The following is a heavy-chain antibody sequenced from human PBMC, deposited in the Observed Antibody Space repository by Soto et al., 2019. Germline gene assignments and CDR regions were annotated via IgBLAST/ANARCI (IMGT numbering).Heavy chain of an antibody. CDR3: AKTWFGEDNYGMDV. CDR2: ISYDGSKK. J-gene: IGHJ6*02. Sequence: QVQLVESGGGVVQPGTSLRLSCAASGFTFTSYGLHWVRQAPGKGLEWVAGISYDGSKKYFADSVKGRFTISRDNPRSTLLLDMNSLRGEDTAIHYCAKTWFGEDNYGMDVWGQGTTVTVSS. CDR1: GFTFTSYG. D-gene: IGHD3-10*01. V-gene: IGHV3-30*18.